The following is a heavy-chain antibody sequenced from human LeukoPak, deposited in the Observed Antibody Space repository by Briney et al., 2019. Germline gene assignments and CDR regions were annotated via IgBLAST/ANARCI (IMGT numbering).Heavy chain of an antibody. J-gene: IGHJ4*02. D-gene: IGHD2-2*02. Sequence: GGSLRLSCAASGFTFDDYAMHWVRQAPGKGLEWVSGISWNSGSIGYADSVKGRFTISRDNAKNSLYLQMNSLRAEVTALYYCAKDFHCSSTSCYTRFDYWGQGTLVTVSS. V-gene: IGHV3-9*01. CDR3: AKDFHCSSTSCYTRFDY. CDR2: ISWNSGSI. CDR1: GFTFDDYA.